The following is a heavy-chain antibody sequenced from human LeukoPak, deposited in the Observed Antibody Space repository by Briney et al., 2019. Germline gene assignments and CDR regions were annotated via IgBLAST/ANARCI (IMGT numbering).Heavy chain of an antibody. J-gene: IGHJ4*02. Sequence: GRSLRLSCAASGFTFNNYGLHWVRQAPGKGLEWVTFIRYDGSDKFYADSVKGRFTTSRDNSRSTLYLQMNSLRPEDTAVYYCARDIVEPPGSGRYFDNWGQGTLITVSS. V-gene: IGHV3-30*02. CDR1: GFTFNNYG. CDR3: ARDIVEPPGSGRYFDN. D-gene: IGHD1-14*01. CDR2: IRYDGSDK.